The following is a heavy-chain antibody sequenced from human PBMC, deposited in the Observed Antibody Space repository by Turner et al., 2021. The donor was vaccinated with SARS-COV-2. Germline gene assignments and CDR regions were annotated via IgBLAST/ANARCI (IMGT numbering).Heavy chain of an antibody. CDR3: ARDRYYDTSGFFTYYFDY. J-gene: IGHJ4*02. CDR2: IWYDGSNK. D-gene: IGHD3-22*01. V-gene: IGHV3-33*01. Sequence: QVQLVESGGRVVQPGRSLRLSCAVSGFTFSSYGMHWVRQAPGKGLEWVAVIWYDGSNKYYADSVKGRFTISRDNSKNTLYLQMNSLRAEDTAVYYCARDRYYDTSGFFTYYFDYWGQGTLVTVSS. CDR1: GFTFSSYG.